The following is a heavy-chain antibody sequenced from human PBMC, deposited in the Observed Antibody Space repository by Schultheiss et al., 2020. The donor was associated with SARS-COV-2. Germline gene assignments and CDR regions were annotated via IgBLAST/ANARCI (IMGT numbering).Heavy chain of an antibody. J-gene: IGHJ5*02. Sequence: GGSLRLSCAASGFTFDDYGMSWVRQRQGKGLEWVSGISWNGDTADYAEAVQGRFTISRDNAKNSLDLQMNSLRVEDTAFYYCVGGGAGSGSSTFDPWCQGVMVPVSS. D-gene: IGHD3-10*01. CDR3: VGGGAGSGSSTFDP. V-gene: IGHV3-20*04. CDR2: ISWNGDTA. CDR1: GFTFDDYG.